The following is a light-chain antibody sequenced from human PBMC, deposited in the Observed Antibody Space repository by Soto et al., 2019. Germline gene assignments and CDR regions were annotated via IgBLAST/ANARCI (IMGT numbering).Light chain of an antibody. J-gene: IGLJ3*02. CDR1: SNDIGGYDH. CDR3: GSFAGPVWV. Sequence: QSALTQPPSASGSPGQSVTISCTGTSNDIGGYDHVSWYRQDPGKAPKVMIYEVTKRPSGVPDRFSGSKAGNTASLTVFGLQAEDEANYYCGSFAGPVWVFGGGTKLTVL. V-gene: IGLV2-8*01. CDR2: EVT.